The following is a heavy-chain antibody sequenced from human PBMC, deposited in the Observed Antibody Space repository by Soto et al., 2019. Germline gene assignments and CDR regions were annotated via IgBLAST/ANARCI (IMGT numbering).Heavy chain of an antibody. Sequence: QVQLQESGPGLVKPSGTLSLTCAVSGGSISSSNWWSWVRQPPGKGLEWIGEIYHSGSTNYNPSLKSRVNMSVDKSKNQFSLKLSSVPGADTAVYYCARDPGSGSSWPYGMDVWGQGTTVTVSS. V-gene: IGHV4-4*02. CDR1: GGSISSSNW. J-gene: IGHJ6*02. D-gene: IGHD6-13*01. CDR3: ARDPGSGSSWPYGMDV. CDR2: IYHSGST.